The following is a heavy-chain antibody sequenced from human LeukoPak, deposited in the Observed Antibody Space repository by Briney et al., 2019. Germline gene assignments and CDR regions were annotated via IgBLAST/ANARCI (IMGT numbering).Heavy chain of an antibody. V-gene: IGHV3-7*01. J-gene: IGHJ4*02. CDR2: LHADGVEQ. CDR1: GFSLSGYW. D-gene: IGHD5-18*01. CDR3: ARGGYSFDY. Sequence: GGSLRLSCAASGFSLSGYWMTWVRQAPGKGLGWVARLHADGVEQNYVDSVTGRFTMSRDNAKNSLDLQMNSLRVEDTAVYYCARGGYSFDYLGQGTLVAVSS.